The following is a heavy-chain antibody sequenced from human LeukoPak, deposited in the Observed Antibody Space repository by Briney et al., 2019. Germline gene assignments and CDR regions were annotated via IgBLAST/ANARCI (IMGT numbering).Heavy chain of an antibody. V-gene: IGHV4-61*05. D-gene: IGHD3-10*01. Sequence: PSETLSLTCTVSGGSISSSSYYWGWIRQPPGKGLEWIVYIYYSGSTNYNPSLKSRVTISVDTSKNQFSLKLSSVTAADTAVYYCARYYVVRGVHKFDYWGQGTLVTVSS. CDR2: IYYSGST. J-gene: IGHJ4*02. CDR1: GGSISSSSYY. CDR3: ARYYVVRGVHKFDY.